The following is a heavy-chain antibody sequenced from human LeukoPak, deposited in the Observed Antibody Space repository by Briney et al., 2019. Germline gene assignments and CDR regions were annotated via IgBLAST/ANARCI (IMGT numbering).Heavy chain of an antibody. D-gene: IGHD6-13*01. J-gene: IGHJ4*02. CDR3: ASSSSSGWYRGESRRYFDY. CDR2: IYHSGST. V-gene: IGHV4-4*02. Sequence: SETLSLTCAVSGGSISSSNWWSWVRQPPGKGLEWIGEIYHSGSTNYNPSLKSRVTISVDKSKNQFSLKLSSVTAADTAVYYCASSSSSGWYRGESRRYFDYWGQGTLVTVSS. CDR1: GGSISSSNW.